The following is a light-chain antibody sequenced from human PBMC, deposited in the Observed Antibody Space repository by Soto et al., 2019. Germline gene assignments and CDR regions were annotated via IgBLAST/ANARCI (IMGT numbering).Light chain of an antibody. CDR2: DAS. CDR1: QTIHSW. Sequence: DIQMTQSASTLSASIGDRVTITCRASQTIHSWLAWYQQKPGKAPKVLIYDASSLKSEVPSRFRGSGSGTDFTLTISSLQADDFAPYYCQQYSRFPLTFCGGTKVDI. V-gene: IGKV1-5*01. J-gene: IGKJ4*01. CDR3: QQYSRFPLT.